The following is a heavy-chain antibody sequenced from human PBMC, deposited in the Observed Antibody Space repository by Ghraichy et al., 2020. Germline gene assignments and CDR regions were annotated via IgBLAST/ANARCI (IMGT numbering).Heavy chain of an antibody. J-gene: IGHJ4*02. CDR2: INENSANT. Sequence: LSLTCAASGFTFSSYTMNWVRQAPGKGLEWVSTINENSANTHYADSVTGRFTISRDNSKNTVYLQMNSLRGEDTAVYYCTTRISSHFDYWGQGTLVTVSS. CDR1: GFTFSSYT. D-gene: IGHD2/OR15-2a*01. CDR3: TTRISSHFDY. V-gene: IGHV3-23*01.